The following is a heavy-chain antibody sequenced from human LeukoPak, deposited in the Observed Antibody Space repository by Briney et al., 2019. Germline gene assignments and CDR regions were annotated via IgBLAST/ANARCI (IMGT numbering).Heavy chain of an antibody. CDR3: ARGAHCTNGLCPMDV. Sequence: SQTLSLTCAISGDSVSSNSAAWNWLRQSPARGLEWLRRTYYRSKCYNDYALSVKSLINIQPEKSKKQFSLRLKSVIPEETAVYYCARGAHCTNGLCPMDVWGKGTTVTVSS. V-gene: IGHV6-1*01. CDR1: GDSVSSNSAA. J-gene: IGHJ6*04. CDR2: TYYRSKCYN. D-gene: IGHD2-8*01.